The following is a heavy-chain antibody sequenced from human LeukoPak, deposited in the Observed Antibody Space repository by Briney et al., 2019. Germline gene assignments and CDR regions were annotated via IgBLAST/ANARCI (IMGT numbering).Heavy chain of an antibody. Sequence: HGGSLRLSCAASGFTFSSYWMHWVRQAPGKGLVWVSRINSDGSSTSYADSVKGRFTISRDNAKNTLYLQMNSLRAEDTAVYYCERDHLRGVVVVPAAIAGFDYWGQGTLVTVSS. CDR3: ERDHLRGVVVVPAAIAGFDY. CDR2: INSDGSST. D-gene: IGHD2-2*01. J-gene: IGHJ4*02. V-gene: IGHV3-74*01. CDR1: GFTFSSYW.